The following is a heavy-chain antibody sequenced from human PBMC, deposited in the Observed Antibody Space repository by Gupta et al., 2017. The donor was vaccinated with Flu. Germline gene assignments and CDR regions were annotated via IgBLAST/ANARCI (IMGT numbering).Heavy chain of an antibody. CDR1: GLTFTSYA. J-gene: IGHJ4*01. V-gene: IGHV3-23*01. D-gene: IGHD1-26*01. CDR2: TRVSGGST. Sequence: EVQLLESGGGLIQPGCSLSLSCAASGLTFTSYAMSWVRQAPGQGLEWVSATRVSGGSTPYADSVKGRFTISRDNSKNTLYLQMNNLRVEDKDVYYCASHTPVSGTSRFPFDHWGHGTLVTVSS. CDR3: ASHTPVSGTSRFPFDH.